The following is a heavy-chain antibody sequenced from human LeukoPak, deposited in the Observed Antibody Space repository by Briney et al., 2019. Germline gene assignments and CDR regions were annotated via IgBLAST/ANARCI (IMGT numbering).Heavy chain of an antibody. CDR2: INAGNGNT. J-gene: IGHJ6*02. CDR1: GYTFTSYA. Sequence: ASVKVSCKASGYTFTSYAMHWVRQAPGQRLEWMGWINAGNGNTKYSQKFQGRVTITRDTSASTAYMELSSLRSEDTAVHYCASRGALTGYYYGMDVWGQGTTVTVSS. CDR3: ASRGALTGYYYGMDV. D-gene: IGHD4/OR15-4a*01. V-gene: IGHV1-3*01.